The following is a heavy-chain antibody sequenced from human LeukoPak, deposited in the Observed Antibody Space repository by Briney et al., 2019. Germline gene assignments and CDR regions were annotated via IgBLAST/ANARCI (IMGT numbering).Heavy chain of an antibody. J-gene: IGHJ4*02. D-gene: IGHD3-22*01. V-gene: IGHV4-59*08. CDR3: ARHSSPDYYDSSGYYHQYYFDY. Sequence: SETLSLTCTVSGGSIGSYYWSWIRQPPGKGLEWIGYIYYSGSTNYNPSLKSRVTISVDTSKNQFSLKLSSVTAADTAVYYCARHSSPDYYDSSGYYHQYYFDYWGQGTLVTVSS. CDR2: IYYSGST. CDR1: GGSIGSYY.